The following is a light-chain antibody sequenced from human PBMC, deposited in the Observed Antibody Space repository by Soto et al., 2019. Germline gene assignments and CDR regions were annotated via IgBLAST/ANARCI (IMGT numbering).Light chain of an antibody. CDR2: GAS. V-gene: IGKV3-20*01. Sequence: EIVLTQSPATLSLSPGERVTLSCRASQNVGGYLAWYQQKPGQAPRLLIYGASSRATGIPDRFSGSGSGTDFTLTISRLEPEDFAVYYCQQYGSSPPITFGQGTRLEIK. CDR3: QQYGSSPPIT. CDR1: QNVGGY. J-gene: IGKJ5*01.